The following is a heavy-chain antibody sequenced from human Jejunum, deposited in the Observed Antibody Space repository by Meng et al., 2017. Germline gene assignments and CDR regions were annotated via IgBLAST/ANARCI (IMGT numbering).Heavy chain of an antibody. CDR3: ARFVISTAGRADY. CDR2: IFHSGST. CDR1: GGYITRCHW. J-gene: IGHJ4*02. D-gene: IGHD6-13*01. Sequence: VPLQESVPGLVQPPGTLVPPCAVFGGYITRCHWCSWLRQPPGKGPEWIGEIFHSGSTNYNPPLKSRVTISVDKSKNQFSLKVTSVTAADTSTYYCARFVISTAGRADYWGQGILVTVSS. V-gene: IGHV4-4*03.